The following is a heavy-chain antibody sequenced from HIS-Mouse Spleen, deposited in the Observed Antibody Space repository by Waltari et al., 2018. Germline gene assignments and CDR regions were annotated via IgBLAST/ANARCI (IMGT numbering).Heavy chain of an antibody. CDR1: GYTFTGYY. Sequence: QVQLVQSGAEVKKPGASVKVSCKASGYTFTGYYMHWVRQAPGQGLEWMGGINPESGGTNYAQKFQGRVTMTRDTSIRTAYMELSRLRSDDTAVYYCARGSGRWELLLPNWFDPWGQGTLVTVSS. CDR2: INPESGGT. CDR3: ARGSGRWELLLPNWFDP. V-gene: IGHV1-2*02. D-gene: IGHD1-26*01. J-gene: IGHJ5*02.